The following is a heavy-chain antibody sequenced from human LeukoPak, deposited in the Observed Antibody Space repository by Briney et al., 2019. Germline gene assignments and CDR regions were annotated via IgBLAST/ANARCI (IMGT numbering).Heavy chain of an antibody. CDR1: GGSISSYY. V-gene: IGHV4-59*08. J-gene: IGHJ4*02. Sequence: SETLSLTCTVSGGSISSYYWTWIRQPPGKGLEWIGYIYYSGTTKYNPSLKSRVALSLDTSENQFSLRLDSVTAADTAVYYCARRVAVPGSYYFDYWSQGTLVTVSS. D-gene: IGHD2-2*01. CDR2: IYYSGTT. CDR3: ARRVAVPGSYYFDY.